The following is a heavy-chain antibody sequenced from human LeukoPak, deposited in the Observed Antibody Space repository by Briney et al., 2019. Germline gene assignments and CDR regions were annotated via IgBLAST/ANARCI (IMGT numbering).Heavy chain of an antibody. D-gene: IGHD3-10*01. CDR3: ARTLLWFGELLYNPPRGFDY. CDR2: IYYSGST. CDR1: GGSISSSSYY. V-gene: IGHV4-39*01. J-gene: IGHJ4*02. Sequence: SETLSLTCTVSGGSISSSSYYWGWIRQPPGTGLEWIGSIYYSGSTYYNPSLKSRVTISVDTSKNQFSLKLSSVTAADTAVYYCARTLLWFGELLYNPPRGFDYWGQGTLVTVSS.